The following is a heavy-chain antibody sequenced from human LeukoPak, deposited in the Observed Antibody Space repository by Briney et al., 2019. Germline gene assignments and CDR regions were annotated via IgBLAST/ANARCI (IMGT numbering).Heavy chain of an antibody. CDR2: INPNSGGT. V-gene: IGHV1-2*06. CDR3: ARDYCGGDCFPDY. J-gene: IGHJ4*01. Sequence: ASVKVSCKASGYTFSGYYMHWVRQAPGQGLEWMGRINPNSGGTNYAQKFQGRVTMTRDTSISTAYMELSRLRSDDTAVYYCARDYCGGDCFPDYWGHGTLVTVSS. CDR1: GYTFSGYY. D-gene: IGHD2-21*02.